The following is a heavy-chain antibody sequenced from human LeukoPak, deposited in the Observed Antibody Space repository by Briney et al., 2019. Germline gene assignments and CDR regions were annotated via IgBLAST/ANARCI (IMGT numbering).Heavy chain of an antibody. V-gene: IGHV4-4*07. D-gene: IGHD6-19*01. CDR2: IYTSGST. J-gene: IGHJ4*02. Sequence: SETLSLTCTVSGGSISSYYWSWIRQPAGKGLEWIGRIYTSGSTNYNPSLKRRVTMSVDTSKNQFSLKLSPVTAADTAVYYCARVARFGDPAVAGEYFDYWGQGTLVTVSS. CDR1: GGSISSYY. CDR3: ARVARFGDPAVAGEYFDY.